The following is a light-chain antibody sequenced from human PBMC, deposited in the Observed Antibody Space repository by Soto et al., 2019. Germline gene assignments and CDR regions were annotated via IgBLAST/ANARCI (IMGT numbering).Light chain of an antibody. CDR2: RNN. V-gene: IGLV1-47*01. CDR3: AAWDDSLSARV. Sequence: QPVLTQPPSASGTPGQRVTISCSGSSSNIGSNYVYWYQQLPGTAPKLLIYRNNQRPSGVPDRFSGSKSGTSASLAISGLRSEDEADDYCAAWDDSLSARVFGGGTKLTVL. CDR1: SSNIGSNY. J-gene: IGLJ3*02.